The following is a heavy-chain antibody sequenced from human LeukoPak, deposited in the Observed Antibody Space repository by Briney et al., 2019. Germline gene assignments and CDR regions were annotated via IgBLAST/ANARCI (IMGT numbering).Heavy chain of an antibody. D-gene: IGHD3-22*01. J-gene: IGHJ4*02. V-gene: IGHV4-39*07. CDR2: IYYSGST. Sequence: SETLSLTCTVSGGSIGSSSSYWGWIRQPPGKGLEWIGSIYYSGSTYYNPSLKSRVTISVDTSKNQFSLKLSSVTAADTAVYYCARRLNYDSGAYFDYWGQGTLVTVSS. CDR3: ARRLNYDSGAYFDY. CDR1: GGSIGSSSSY.